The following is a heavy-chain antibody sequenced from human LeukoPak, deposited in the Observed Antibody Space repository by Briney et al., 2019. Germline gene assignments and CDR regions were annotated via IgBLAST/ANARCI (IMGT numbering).Heavy chain of an antibody. Sequence: SETLSLTCAVYGGSFSGYYWSWIRQPPGKGLEWIGEINHSGSTNYNPSLKSRVTISVDTSKNQFSLKLSSVTAADTAVYYCARSALGYCSGGSCYSEYFQHWGQGTLVTVSS. J-gene: IGHJ1*01. CDR2: INHSGST. V-gene: IGHV4-34*01. CDR1: GGSFSGYY. CDR3: ARSALGYCSGGSCYSEYFQH. D-gene: IGHD2-15*01.